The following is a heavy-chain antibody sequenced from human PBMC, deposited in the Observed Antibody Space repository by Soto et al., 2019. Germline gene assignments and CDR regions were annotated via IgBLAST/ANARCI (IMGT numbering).Heavy chain of an antibody. J-gene: IGHJ6*02. CDR1: GYTFTRSG. V-gene: IGHV1-18*01. CDR3: AREGVAAYYYYGMDV. Sequence: QVQLVQSGAEVKKPGASVKVSCKASGYTFTRSGISWVRQAPGQGLEWMGWISTYNGDTNYAQTFQGRVTMTTDTSXSTVYMELRSLRSDDTAVYYCAREGVAAYYYYGMDVWGQGTPVTVSS. CDR2: ISTYNGDT. D-gene: IGHD5-12*01.